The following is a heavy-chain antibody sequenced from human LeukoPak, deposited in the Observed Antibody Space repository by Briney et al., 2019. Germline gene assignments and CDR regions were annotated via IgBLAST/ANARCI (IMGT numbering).Heavy chain of an antibody. Sequence: SETLSLTCTVSGGSISSSSYYWGWIRQPPGKGLEWIGSIYYSGSTYYNPSLKSRVTISVDTSKNQFSLKLSSVTAADTAVYYCARSPVTGGFNDYWGQGTLVTVSS. V-gene: IGHV4-39*07. CDR2: IYYSGST. CDR3: ARSPVTGGFNDY. CDR1: GGSISSSSYY. D-gene: IGHD2-21*02. J-gene: IGHJ4*02.